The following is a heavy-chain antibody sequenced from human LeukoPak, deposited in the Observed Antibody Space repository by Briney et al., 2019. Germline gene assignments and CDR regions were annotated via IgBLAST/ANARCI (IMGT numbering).Heavy chain of an antibody. Sequence: SETLSLTCSVSGDSITGYYWAWIRQPPGKGLEWIANVYYNGDTYYNSSLNSRLTISADTSKNQFSLNLRSVTAADTAVYYCARLLSPGWFDPWGQGTLVTVSS. CDR1: GDSITGYY. J-gene: IGHJ5*02. CDR2: VYYNGDT. CDR3: ARLLSPGWFDP. D-gene: IGHD2/OR15-2a*01. V-gene: IGHV4-39*01.